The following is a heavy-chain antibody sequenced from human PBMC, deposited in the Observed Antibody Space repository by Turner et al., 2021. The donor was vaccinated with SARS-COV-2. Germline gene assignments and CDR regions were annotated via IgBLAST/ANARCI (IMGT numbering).Heavy chain of an antibody. CDR1: GFTFSSYA. CDR3: AQAGLEISSHFDY. CDR2: ISGSGGST. J-gene: IGHJ4*02. D-gene: IGHD3-3*01. V-gene: IGHV3-23*01. Sequence: EVQLLESGGGLVQPGTSLRLSCAASGFTFSSYAMSWVRQAPGKGLEWVSDISGSGGSTYYEASVKGRFTISRDNSKNTLYLQMNSLRAEDTAVYYCAQAGLEISSHFDYWGQGNLVTVSS.